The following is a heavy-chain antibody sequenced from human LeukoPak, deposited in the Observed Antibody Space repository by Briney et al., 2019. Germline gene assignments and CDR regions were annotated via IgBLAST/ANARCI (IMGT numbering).Heavy chain of an antibody. V-gene: IGHV5-51*01. J-gene: IGHJ4*02. CDR2: FYPADSDT. Sequence: GGSLKISCKVSGYSSTDYWIGWVRQMPGKGLEWMGIFYPADSDTKYSPSFQGQVTISADKSISTAYLQWSSLKASDTAMYYCARRLGTTEDFDYWGQGTLVTVSS. D-gene: IGHD1-7*01. CDR1: GYSSTDYW. CDR3: ARRLGTTEDFDY.